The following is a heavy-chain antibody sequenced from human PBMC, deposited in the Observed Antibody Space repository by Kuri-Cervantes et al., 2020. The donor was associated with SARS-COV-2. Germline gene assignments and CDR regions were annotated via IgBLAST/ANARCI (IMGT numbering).Heavy chain of an antibody. J-gene: IGHJ4*02. CDR2: ISSSSSYI. V-gene: IGHV3-21*01. CDR1: GFTFSSYS. CDR3: ANIAARPRYFDY. Sequence: LSLTCAASGFTFSSYSLNWVRQAPGKGLEWVSSISSSSSYIYYADSVKGRFTISRDNAKNSLYLQMNSLRAEDTAVYYCANIAARPRYFDYWGQGTLVTVSS. D-gene: IGHD6-6*01.